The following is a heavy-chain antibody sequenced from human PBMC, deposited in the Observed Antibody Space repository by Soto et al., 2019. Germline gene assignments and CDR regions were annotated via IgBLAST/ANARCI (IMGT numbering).Heavy chain of an antibody. V-gene: IGHV4-30-4*01. Sequence: QVHLQESGPGLVKPSQTLSLTCTVSGGSISSDDSYWSWIRQPPGKGLEWIGYISYSGSTYYNPSLKSRVTISDDTSKNQFSLKLSSVTAADTAVYYCAREVATRYYFCGLDVWGQGTTVTVSS. CDR1: GGSISSDDSY. CDR2: ISYSGST. J-gene: IGHJ6*02. CDR3: AREVATRYYFCGLDV. D-gene: IGHD2-21*02.